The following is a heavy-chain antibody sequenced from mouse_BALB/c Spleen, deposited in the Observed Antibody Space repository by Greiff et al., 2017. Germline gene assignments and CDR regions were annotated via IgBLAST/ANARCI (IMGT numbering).Heavy chain of an antibody. CDR1: EYEFPSHD. Sequence: EVQRVESGGGLVQPGGSLKLSCESNEYEFPSHDMSWVRKTPEKRLELVAAINSDGGSTYYPDTMERRFIISRDNTKKTLYLQMSSLRSEDTALYYCARQNWDGGAMDYWGQGTSVTVSS. CDR3: ARQNWDGGAMDY. V-gene: IGHV5-2*01. J-gene: IGHJ4*01. D-gene: IGHD4-1*01. CDR2: INSDGGST.